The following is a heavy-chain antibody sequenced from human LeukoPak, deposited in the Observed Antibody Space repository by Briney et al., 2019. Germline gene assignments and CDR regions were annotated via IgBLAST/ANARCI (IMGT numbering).Heavy chain of an antibody. CDR1: GGSIRSYY. V-gene: IGHV4-59*01. Sequence: PSETLSLTCTVSGGSIRSYYWSWLRQPPGRGLEWIGYIYYSGSTNYNPSLKSRVTISVDTSKNQFSLKLSSVTAADTAVYYCARDRRSYIDYWGQGTLVTVSS. CDR2: IYYSGST. CDR3: ARDRRSYIDY. J-gene: IGHJ4*02.